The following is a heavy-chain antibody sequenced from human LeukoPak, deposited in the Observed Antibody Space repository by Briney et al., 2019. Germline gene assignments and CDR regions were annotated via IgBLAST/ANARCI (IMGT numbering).Heavy chain of an antibody. V-gene: IGHV4-59*01. Sequence: SETLSLTCTVSGGSISSYYWSWIRQPPGKGLEWIGYIYYSGSASYNPSLKSRVTISVDTSKNQFSLKLSSVTAADTAVYYCARDRRITKRNEKLHYNWFDPWGQGTLVTVSS. J-gene: IGHJ5*02. D-gene: IGHD5-24*01. CDR3: ARDRRITKRNEKLHYNWFDP. CDR1: GGSISSYY. CDR2: IYYSGSA.